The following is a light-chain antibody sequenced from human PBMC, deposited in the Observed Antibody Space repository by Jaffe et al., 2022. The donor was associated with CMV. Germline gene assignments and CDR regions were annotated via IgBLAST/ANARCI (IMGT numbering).Light chain of an antibody. J-gene: IGLJ2*01. Sequence: QSVLTQPPSASGTPGLRVTISCSGSNSNVGSNTVNWYQQLPGTAPKLLIFSNNQRPSGVPDRFSGSKSGTSASLAISGLQSEDEADYYCAAWDDSLNGYVAFGGGTKLTVL. V-gene: IGLV1-44*01. CDR2: SNN. CDR1: NSNVGSNT. CDR3: AAWDDSLNGYVA.